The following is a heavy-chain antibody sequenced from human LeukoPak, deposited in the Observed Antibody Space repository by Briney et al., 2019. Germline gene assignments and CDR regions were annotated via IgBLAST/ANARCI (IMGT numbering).Heavy chain of an antibody. CDR3: ARDRGYSCGY. CDR2: ISYDGSNK. J-gene: IGHJ4*02. Sequence: GGSLRLSCAASGFTFSSYAMHWVRQAPGKGLEWVAVISYDGSNKHYADSVKGRFIISRDNSKNTLYLQMNSLRAEDTAVYYCARDRGYSCGYWGQGTLVTVSS. V-gene: IGHV3-30-3*01. D-gene: IGHD5-18*01. CDR1: GFTFSSYA.